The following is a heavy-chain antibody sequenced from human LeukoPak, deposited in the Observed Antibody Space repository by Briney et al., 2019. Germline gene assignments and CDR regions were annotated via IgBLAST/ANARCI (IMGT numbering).Heavy chain of an antibody. V-gene: IGHV4-34*01. CDR1: GGSFSGYY. J-gene: IGHJ6*03. D-gene: IGHD5-12*01. CDR2: INHSGST. CDR3: ARHGWLRKRYYYIDV. Sequence: PSETLSLTCAVYGGSFSGYYWSWIRQPPGKGLEWIGEINHSGSTNYNPSLKSRVTISVDTSKNQFSLKLSSVTAADTAVYYCARHGWLRKRYYYIDVWGKGTTVTVSS.